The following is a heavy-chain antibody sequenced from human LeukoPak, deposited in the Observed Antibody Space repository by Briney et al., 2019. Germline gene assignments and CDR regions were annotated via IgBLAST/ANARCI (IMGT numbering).Heavy chain of an antibody. CDR2: IYHSGST. V-gene: IGHV4-4*02. Sequence: SETLSLTCAVSGGSISSSNWWSWVRQPPGKGLEWIGEIYHSGSTNYNPSLKSRVTISVDTSKNQFSLKLSSVTAADTAVYYCARRVDIVVVPAAIGAFDIWGQGTMVTVSS. CDR1: GGSISSSNW. J-gene: IGHJ3*02. CDR3: ARRVDIVVVPAAIGAFDI. D-gene: IGHD2-2*03.